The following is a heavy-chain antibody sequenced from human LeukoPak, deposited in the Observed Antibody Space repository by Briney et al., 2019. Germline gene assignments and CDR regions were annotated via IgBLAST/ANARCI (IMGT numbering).Heavy chain of an antibody. V-gene: IGHV1-46*01. CDR3: AREAGAAGASGFDD. Sequence: ASVKVSCKASGYTLNMHWVRQAPGQGLEWMGIITPSGDSTSYAQKFQGRVTMTRDTSTSTVYMELSNLRSEDMAVYYCAREAGAAGASGFDDWGQGSLVTVSS. CDR1: GYTLN. D-gene: IGHD6-13*01. J-gene: IGHJ4*02. CDR2: ITPSGDST.